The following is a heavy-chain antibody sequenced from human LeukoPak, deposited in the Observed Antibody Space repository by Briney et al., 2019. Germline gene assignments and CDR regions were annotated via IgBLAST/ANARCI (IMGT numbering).Heavy chain of an antibody. Sequence: GSLRLSCAASGFTFSSYAMSWVRQAPGKGLEWIGSIYYSGSTYYNPSLKSRVTISVDTSKNQFSLKLSSVTAADTAVYYCARIPVVPAATDYWGQGTLVTVSS. V-gene: IGHV4-39*01. CDR2: IYYSGST. CDR3: ARIPVVPAATDY. D-gene: IGHD2-2*01. J-gene: IGHJ4*02. CDR1: GFTFSSYA.